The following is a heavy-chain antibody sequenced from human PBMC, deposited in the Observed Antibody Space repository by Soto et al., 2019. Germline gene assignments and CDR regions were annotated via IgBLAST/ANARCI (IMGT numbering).Heavy chain of an antibody. CDR3: TLKGTY. J-gene: IGHJ4*02. V-gene: IGHV3-73*02. CDR1: GFTFSGSA. CDR2: IRSKANSYAT. Sequence: EVQLVESGGGLVQPGGSLKLSCAASGFTFSGSAMHWVRQASGKGLEWVGRIRSKANSYATAYAASVKGRFTISRDDSKNTAYLQMNCLKTEDTAVYYCTLKGTYWGQGTLVTVSS.